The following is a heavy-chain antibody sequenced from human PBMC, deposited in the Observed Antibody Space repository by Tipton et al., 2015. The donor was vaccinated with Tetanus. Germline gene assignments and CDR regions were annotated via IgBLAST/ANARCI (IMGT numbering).Heavy chain of an antibody. CDR1: VGAIIDSY. Sequence: GLVKPSETLSLNCTVSVGAIIDSYWGWIRQSPGKGLEWIGYIYYSGSTNYGPSLKSRVTISIDTSKSQFSLKMTSVTAADTGMYYCARSLGYFHYFDSWGQGTLVTVSS. V-gene: IGHV4-59*01. CDR2: IYYSGST. D-gene: IGHD7-27*01. CDR3: ARSLGYFHYFDS. J-gene: IGHJ4*02.